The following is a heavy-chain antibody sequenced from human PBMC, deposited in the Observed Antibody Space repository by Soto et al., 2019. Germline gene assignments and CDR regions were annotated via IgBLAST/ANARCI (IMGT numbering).Heavy chain of an antibody. J-gene: IGHJ4*02. CDR2: NYHSGTT. CDR1: GVTISTYY. Sequence: SETLSLTFAVSGVTISTYYWSWIRQPPGKVVEWIGYNYHSGTTNYKPSLKTRVTISVDTSKNQLSLRLTSVTAADTAIYYCVREAYIGYGHAIDHWGQGTLVTVSS. CDR3: VREAYIGYGHAIDH. D-gene: IGHD5-12*01. V-gene: IGHV4-59*01.